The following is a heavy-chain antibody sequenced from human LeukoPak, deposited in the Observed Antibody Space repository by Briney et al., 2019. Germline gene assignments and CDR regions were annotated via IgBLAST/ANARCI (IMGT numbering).Heavy chain of an antibody. D-gene: IGHD3-22*01. CDR3: AKDEYYDSSGCYDY. CDR2: ISGSGGST. J-gene: IGHJ4*02. CDR1: GFTFSSYA. Sequence: GGSLRLSCAASGFTFSSYAMSWVRQAPGKGLEWVSAISGSGGSTYYADSAKGRFTISRDNSKNTLYLQMNSLRAEDTAVYYCAKDEYYDSSGCYDYWGQGTLVTVSS. V-gene: IGHV3-23*01.